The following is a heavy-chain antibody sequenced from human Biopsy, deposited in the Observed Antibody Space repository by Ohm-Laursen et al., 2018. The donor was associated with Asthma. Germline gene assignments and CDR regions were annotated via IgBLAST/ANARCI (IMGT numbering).Heavy chain of an antibody. CDR3: ARGEVYSGPYWFDP. Sequence: SLRLSCAASGVDLSSYGMNWVRQAPGKGLEWVAVIAYDGSKKYYADSVKGRFTISRDNSKNSLYLQMNSLRAEDTAVYYCARGEVYSGPYWFDPWGQGTLVTVSS. D-gene: IGHD4-11*01. CDR1: GVDLSSYG. CDR2: IAYDGSKK. J-gene: IGHJ5*02. V-gene: IGHV3-30*03.